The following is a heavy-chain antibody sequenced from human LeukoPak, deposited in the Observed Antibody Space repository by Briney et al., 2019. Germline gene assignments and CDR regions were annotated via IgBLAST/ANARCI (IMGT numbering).Heavy chain of an antibody. J-gene: IGHJ5*02. CDR3: AKESTVTPGNVNWFDP. D-gene: IGHD4-17*01. V-gene: IGHV3-23*01. CDR1: GFTFSNYA. Sequence: GGSLRLSCPASGFTFSNYAMTWVRQAPGKGLEWVSTLSGSGGSTYFADSVKGRFTISRDNSKNRLYLKMNSLRAEDTGVYYCAKESTVTPGNVNWFDPWGQGTLVTVSS. CDR2: LSGSGGST.